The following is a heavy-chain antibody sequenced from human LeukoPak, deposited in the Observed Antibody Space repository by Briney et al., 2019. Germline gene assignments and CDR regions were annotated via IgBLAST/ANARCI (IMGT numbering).Heavy chain of an antibody. D-gene: IGHD3/OR15-3a*01. CDR2: ISATGGT. Sequence: QPGGSLRLSCVASGFTSSSIAMNWVRQAPGKGLEWVSVISATGGTRYADSVKGRFTISRDNSKNTLHLQMNSLRAEDTAVYYCAKEEPPGVLDLWGQGTLITVSS. CDR1: GFTSSSIA. J-gene: IGHJ4*02. CDR3: AKEEPPGVLDL. V-gene: IGHV3-23*01.